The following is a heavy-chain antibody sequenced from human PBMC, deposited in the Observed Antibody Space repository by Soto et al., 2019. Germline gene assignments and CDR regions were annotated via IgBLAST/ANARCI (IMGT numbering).Heavy chain of an antibody. CDR1: GYSISSGYY. Sequence: PSETLSLTCAVSGYSISSGYYWGWIRQPPGKGLEWIGSIYHSGSTYYNPSLKSRVTISVDTSKNQFSLKLSSVTAADTAVYYCAGGTYDSSGYSDNYFDYWGQGTLVTVSS. D-gene: IGHD3-22*01. J-gene: IGHJ4*02. V-gene: IGHV4-38-2*01. CDR2: IYHSGST. CDR3: AGGTYDSSGYSDNYFDY.